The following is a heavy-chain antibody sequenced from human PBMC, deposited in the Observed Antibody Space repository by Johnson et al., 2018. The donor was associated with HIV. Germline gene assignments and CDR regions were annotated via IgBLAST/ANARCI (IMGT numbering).Heavy chain of an antibody. CDR1: GFNFNGFG. V-gene: IGHV3-30*02. D-gene: IGHD5-24*01. Sequence: QVQLVESGGGVVQPGGSLRLSCAASGFNFNGFGMHWVRQAPGKGLEWVAFLRYDVTNKNYGDSVKGRFTISRDNSKNTLYLQMNSLRAEDTAVYFCVRDRGWLQSIPDFFDIWGQGTMVTVSS. CDR3: VRDRGWLQSIPDFFDI. CDR2: LRYDVTNK. J-gene: IGHJ3*02.